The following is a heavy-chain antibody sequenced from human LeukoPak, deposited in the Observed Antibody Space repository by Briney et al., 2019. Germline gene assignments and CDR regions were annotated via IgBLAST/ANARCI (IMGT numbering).Heavy chain of an antibody. Sequence: VASVKVSCKASGYTFTGYYMHWLRQAPGQGLEWMGRINPNIGGTNYAQKFQGRVTMTRDTSISTIYMELSRLRSDDTAVYYCARVGAGLNDAFDIWGQGTMVTVSS. CDR1: GYTFTGYY. D-gene: IGHD1-26*01. V-gene: IGHV1-2*06. J-gene: IGHJ3*02. CDR3: ARVGAGLNDAFDI. CDR2: INPNIGGT.